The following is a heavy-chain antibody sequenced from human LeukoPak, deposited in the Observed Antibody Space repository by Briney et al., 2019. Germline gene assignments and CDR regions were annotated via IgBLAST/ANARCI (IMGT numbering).Heavy chain of an antibody. CDR1: GYTFTGYY. V-gene: IGHV1-2*02. CDR2: INPNSGGT. D-gene: IGHD2-2*01. Sequence: ASVTVSCKASGYTFTGYYMHWVRQAPGQGLEWMGWINPNSGGTNYAQNFQGRVTMTRDTSISTAYMEVSRLRSDDTAVYYCARVVTPRYCSTTSCYWKGWFDPWGQGTLVTVSS. J-gene: IGHJ5*02. CDR3: ARVVTPRYCSTTSCYWKGWFDP.